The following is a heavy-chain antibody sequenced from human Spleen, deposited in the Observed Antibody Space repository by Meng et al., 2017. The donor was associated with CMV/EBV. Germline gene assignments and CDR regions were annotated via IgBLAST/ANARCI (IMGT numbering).Heavy chain of an antibody. CDR3: ARSPDRIGDFAYFLH. CDR2: TSYDGSDE. V-gene: IGHV3-30*04. J-gene: IGHJ1*01. Sequence: GESLKISCAGPGFTFNSYTMHWVRQAPGNGLGWVATTSYDGSDEYYADSVKCRFTISRDNSKNTLSLQMNSLSTEDTGVYYCARSPDRIGDFAYFLHWGQGTLVTVSS. CDR1: GFTFNSYT. D-gene: IGHD4-17*01.